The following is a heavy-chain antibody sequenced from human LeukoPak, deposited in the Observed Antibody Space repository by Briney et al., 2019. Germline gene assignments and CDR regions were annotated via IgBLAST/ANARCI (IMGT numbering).Heavy chain of an antibody. CDR1: GGSFSGYY. D-gene: IGHD6-6*01. Sequence: LETLSLTCAVYGGSFSGYYWSWIRQPPGKGLEWIGEINHSGSTNYNPSLKSRVTISVDTSKNQFSLKLSSVTAADTAVYYCARYSSSSVHIWGQGTMVTVSS. CDR3: ARYSSSSVHI. J-gene: IGHJ3*02. V-gene: IGHV4-34*01. CDR2: INHSGST.